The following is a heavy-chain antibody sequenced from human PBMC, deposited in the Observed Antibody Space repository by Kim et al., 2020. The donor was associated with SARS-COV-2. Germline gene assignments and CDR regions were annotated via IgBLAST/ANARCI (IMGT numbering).Heavy chain of an antibody. CDR3: ARRYSSGWIDY. Sequence: GGSLRLSCAASGFTFSSYAMHWVRQAPGKGLEWVAVISYDGSNKYYADSVKGRFTISRDNSKNTLYLQMNSLRAEDTAVYYCARRYSSGWIDYWGQGTLVTVSS. CDR1: GFTFSSYA. V-gene: IGHV3-30-3*01. CDR2: ISYDGSNK. D-gene: IGHD6-19*01. J-gene: IGHJ4*02.